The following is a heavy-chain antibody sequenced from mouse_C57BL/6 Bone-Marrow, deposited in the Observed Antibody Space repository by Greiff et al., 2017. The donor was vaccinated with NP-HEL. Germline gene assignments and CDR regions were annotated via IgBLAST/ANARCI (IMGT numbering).Heavy chain of an antibody. CDR2: IDPSDSYT. V-gene: IGHV1-59*01. D-gene: IGHD1-1*01. Sequence: QVQLQQPGAELVRPGTSVKLSCKASGYTFTSYWMHWVKQRPGQGLEWIGVIDPSDSYTNYNQKFKGKATLTVDTSSSTAYMQLSSLTSEDSAVYYCAKITTVGDYWCQGTTLTVSS. CDR3: AKITTVGDY. J-gene: IGHJ2*01. CDR1: GYTFTSYW.